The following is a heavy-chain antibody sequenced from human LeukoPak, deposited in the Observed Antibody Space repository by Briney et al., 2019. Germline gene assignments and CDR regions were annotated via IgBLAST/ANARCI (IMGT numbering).Heavy chain of an antibody. V-gene: IGHV1-3*01. CDR3: ARVKNSRGYWFDP. CDR2: INAGNGNT. D-gene: IGHD2/OR15-2a*01. Sequence: ASVKVSCKASGYTFTSYAMHWVRQAPGQRLEWMGWINAGNGNTKYSQKFQGRVTITRDTSASTAYMELSSLRSEDTAVYYCARVKNSRGYWFDPWGQGTLVTVSS. CDR1: GYTFTSYA. J-gene: IGHJ5*02.